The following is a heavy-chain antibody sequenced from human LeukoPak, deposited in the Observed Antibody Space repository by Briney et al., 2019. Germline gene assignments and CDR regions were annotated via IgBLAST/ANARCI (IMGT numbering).Heavy chain of an antibody. V-gene: IGHV3-23*01. CDR3: AKDFLFPGDYFDY. CDR2: ISGSGGST. D-gene: IGHD2/OR15-2a*01. CDR1: GFTFSSYA. Sequence: PGGSLRLSCAASGFTFSSYAMSWVRQAPGKGLEWVSAISGSGGSTYYADSVKGRFTTSRDNSKNTLYLQMNSLRAEDTAVYYCAKDFLFPGDYFDYWGQGTLVTVSS. J-gene: IGHJ4*02.